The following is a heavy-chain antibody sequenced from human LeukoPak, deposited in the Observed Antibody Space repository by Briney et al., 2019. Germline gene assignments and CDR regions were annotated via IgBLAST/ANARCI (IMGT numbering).Heavy chain of an antibody. Sequence: PGGSLRLSCAASGFTFSSYWMSWARQAPGKGLEWVANIKHDGSEKYYADSVTGRFTISRDNGKNSLYVQLNSLTVEDTAVYYCATYSSINAREFQHWGQGTLVTVSS. J-gene: IGHJ1*01. CDR3: ATYSSINAREFQH. CDR1: GFTFSSYW. CDR2: IKHDGSEK. V-gene: IGHV3-7*01. D-gene: IGHD4-11*01.